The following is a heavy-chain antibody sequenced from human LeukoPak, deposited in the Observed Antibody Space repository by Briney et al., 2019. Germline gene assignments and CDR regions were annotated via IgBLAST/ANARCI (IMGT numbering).Heavy chain of an antibody. Sequence: GGSLRLSCAASGFTFSSYDMHWVRQATGKGLEWVSAIGTAGDTYYPGSVKGRFTISRENAKNSLYLQMNSLRAGDTAVYYCAKSSGSYGDFQHWGQGTLVTVFS. CDR3: AKSSGSYGDFQH. D-gene: IGHD1-26*01. CDR1: GFTFSSYD. CDR2: IGTAGDT. V-gene: IGHV3-13*01. J-gene: IGHJ1*01.